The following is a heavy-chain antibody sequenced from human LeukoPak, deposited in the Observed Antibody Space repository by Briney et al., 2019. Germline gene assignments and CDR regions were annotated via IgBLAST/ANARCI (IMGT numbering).Heavy chain of an antibody. Sequence: SETLSLTCTVSGGSISSYYWSWNRQPPGKGLEWIGYIYYSGSTNYNPSLKSRVTISVDTSKNQFSLKLSSVTAADTAVYYCARDLGDAFDIWGQGTMVTVSS. CDR1: GGSISSYY. D-gene: IGHD7-27*01. CDR3: ARDLGDAFDI. J-gene: IGHJ3*02. CDR2: IYYSGST. V-gene: IGHV4-59*01.